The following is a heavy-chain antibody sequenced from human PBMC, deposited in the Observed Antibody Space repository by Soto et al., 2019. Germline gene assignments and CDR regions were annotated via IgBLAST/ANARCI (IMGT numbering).Heavy chain of an antibody. Sequence: GGSLRLSFKAAGFAFSSYGIHWGSQAPGKGLEWVSLISYDGSNKYYADSVKGRFTISRDNSKNTLYLQMNSLRAEDTAVYYCAKDPTSSGYFDYWGQGTLVTVSS. CDR3: AKDPTSSGYFDY. V-gene: IGHV3-30*18. J-gene: IGHJ4*02. CDR1: GFAFSSYG. CDR2: ISYDGSNK. D-gene: IGHD6-25*01.